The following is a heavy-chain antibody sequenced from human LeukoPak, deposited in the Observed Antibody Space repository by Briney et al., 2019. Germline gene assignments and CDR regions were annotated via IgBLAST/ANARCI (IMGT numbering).Heavy chain of an antibody. J-gene: IGHJ4*02. CDR3: ARVGYSDFWSGYYWDY. CDR1: GFTFSSYW. V-gene: IGHV3-7*01. Sequence: PGGSLRLSCAASGFTFSSYWMSWVRQAPGKGLEWVANIKQDGSEKYYVDSVKGRFTISRDNAKNSLYLQMNSLRAEDTAVYYCARVGYSDFWSGYYWDYWGQGTLATVSS. D-gene: IGHD3-3*01. CDR2: IKQDGSEK.